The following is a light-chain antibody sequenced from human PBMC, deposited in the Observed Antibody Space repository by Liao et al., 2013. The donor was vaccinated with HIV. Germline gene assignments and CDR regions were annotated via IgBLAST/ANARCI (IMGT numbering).Light chain of an antibody. CDR1: ALPKEF. V-gene: IGLV3-25*03. CDR2: KDR. J-gene: IGLJ2*01. Sequence: SYELTQPPSVSVSPGQTARITCSGDALPKEFVYWYKQKPGQAPVLVMSKDRQRPSGIPERFSGSTSGTTVTLTISEVQAEDEAVYYCQAADSSGTYPEWLFGGGTELTVL. CDR3: QAADSSGTYPEWL.